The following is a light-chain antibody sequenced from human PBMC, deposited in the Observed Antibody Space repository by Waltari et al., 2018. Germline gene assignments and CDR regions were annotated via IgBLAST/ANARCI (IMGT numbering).Light chain of an antibody. Sequence: QSALTQPRSVSGSPGQSVTISCTGTSSDVGGYNYVSWYQQHPGKAPKLMIYDVSKRPSGVPVLFSGSKSGNTASLTISVLQAEDEADYYCCSYAGSYTWVFGGGTKLTVL. CDR1: SSDVGGYNY. CDR2: DVS. J-gene: IGLJ3*02. V-gene: IGLV2-11*01. CDR3: CSYAGSYTWV.